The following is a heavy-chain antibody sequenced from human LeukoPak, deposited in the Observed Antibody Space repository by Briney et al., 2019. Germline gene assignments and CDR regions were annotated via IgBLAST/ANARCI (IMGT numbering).Heavy chain of an antibody. D-gene: IGHD1-1*01. V-gene: IGHV3-33*01. J-gene: IGHJ5*02. CDR1: GFIFSSYG. CDR2: IWYDGSNK. CDR3: ARAPSGTQLDP. Sequence: PGGSLRLSCAASGFIFSSYGMHWVRQAPGKGLEWVAVIWYDGSNKDYADSVKGRFTISRDNSKNMLYLQMNSLRVEDTAKYYCARAPSGTQLDPWGQGTLVTVSS.